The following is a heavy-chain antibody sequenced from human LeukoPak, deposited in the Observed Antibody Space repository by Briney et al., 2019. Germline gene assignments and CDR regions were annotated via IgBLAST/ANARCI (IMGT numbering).Heavy chain of an antibody. CDR2: INHSGSS. Sequence: PSETLSLTCALSGGSITDYFYNWVRQSPGKGLEWIGEINHSGSSTYNPSLKSRVIISVDTSKNQFSLKLSSVTAADTAVYYCAGVGWELLNYYYYMDVWGKGTTVTVSS. CDR1: GGSITDYF. V-gene: IGHV4-34*01. D-gene: IGHD1-26*01. CDR3: AGVGWELLNYYYYMDV. J-gene: IGHJ6*03.